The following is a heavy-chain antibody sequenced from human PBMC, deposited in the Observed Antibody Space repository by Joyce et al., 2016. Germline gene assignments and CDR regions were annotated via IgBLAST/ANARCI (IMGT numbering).Heavy chain of an antibody. J-gene: IGHJ6*02. CDR1: GFTFSSYS. D-gene: IGHD3-3*01. V-gene: IGHV3-48*02. Sequence: EELLVESGGGLVQPGGSLRLSCAASGFTFSSYSFNWVGQAPWKGREWVSYSSGVGSTIYYAYSVKGRFTVSRDNAKNSLYLQMNGLRHEDTAVYYCARDKGITISGMVTARGMDVWGQGTTVTVSS. CDR3: ARDKGITISGMVTARGMDV. CDR2: SSGVGSTI.